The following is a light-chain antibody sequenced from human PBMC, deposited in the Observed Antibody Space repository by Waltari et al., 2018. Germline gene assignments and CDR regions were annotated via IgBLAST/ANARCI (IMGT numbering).Light chain of an antibody. Sequence: QSALTQPASVSGSPGQSITISCTGASSDVGRYNYVSWYQQYPGTAPKLIIYDVSNRPSGVSNRFTGSKSDNTASLTISGLQAEDEADYYCSSYTSSSTLVFGGGTKLTVL. CDR1: SSDVGRYNY. CDR3: SSYTSSSTLV. CDR2: DVS. V-gene: IGLV2-14*03. J-gene: IGLJ3*02.